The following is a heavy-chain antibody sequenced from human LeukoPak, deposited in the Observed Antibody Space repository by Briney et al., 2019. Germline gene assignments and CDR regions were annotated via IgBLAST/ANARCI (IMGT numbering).Heavy chain of an antibody. V-gene: IGHV3-7*01. J-gene: IGHJ4*02. CDR3: ARDLYCSSTSCHMTPDY. CDR1: GFTFSSYW. CDR2: IKQDGSEK. D-gene: IGHD2-2*01. Sequence: GGSLRLSCAASGFTFSSYWMSWVRQAPGKGLEWVANIKQDGSEKYYVDSVKGRFTISRDNAKNSLYLQMNSLRAEDTAVYYCARDLYCSSTSCHMTPDYWGQGTLVTVSS.